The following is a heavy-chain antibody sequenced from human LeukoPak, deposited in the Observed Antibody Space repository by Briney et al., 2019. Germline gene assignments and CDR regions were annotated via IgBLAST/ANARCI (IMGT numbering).Heavy chain of an antibody. CDR2: ISSNGGST. CDR1: GFTFSGYA. D-gene: IGHD2-15*01. Sequence: GGSLRLSCAASGFTFSGYAMHWVRQAPGKGLEYVSAISSNGGSTYYADSVKGRFTISRDNSKNTLYLQMGSLRAEDMAVYYWARARCSGGSCYYFDYWGQGTLVTVSS. V-gene: IGHV3-64*02. CDR3: ARARCSGGSCYYFDY. J-gene: IGHJ4*02.